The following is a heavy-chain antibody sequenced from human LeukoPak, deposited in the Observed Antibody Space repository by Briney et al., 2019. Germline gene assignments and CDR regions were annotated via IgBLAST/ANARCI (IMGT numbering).Heavy chain of an antibody. V-gene: IGHV1-69*13. Sequence: ASVKVSCKASGGTFSSYAISWVRQAPGQGLEWMGGIIPIFGTANYAQKFQGRVTITADESTSTAFMELSSLRSEDTAVYYCARDGGIPAAANWGQGTLVTVSS. J-gene: IGHJ4*02. CDR1: GGTFSSYA. D-gene: IGHD1-14*01. CDR3: ARDGGIPAAAN. CDR2: IIPIFGTA.